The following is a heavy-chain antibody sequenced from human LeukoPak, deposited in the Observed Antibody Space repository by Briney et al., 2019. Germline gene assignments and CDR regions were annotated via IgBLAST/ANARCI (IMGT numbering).Heavy chain of an antibody. D-gene: IGHD5-18*01. V-gene: IGHV4-39*07. J-gene: IGHJ4*02. CDR1: GGSISSSSYY. Sequence: SETLSLTCTVSGGSISSSSYYWGWIRQPPGKGLEWIGSIYYSGSTYYNPSLKSRVTISVDTSKNQFSLKLSSVTAADTAVYYCARVGYSYGYIGYWGQGTLVTVSS. CDR2: IYYSGST. CDR3: ARVGYSYGYIGY.